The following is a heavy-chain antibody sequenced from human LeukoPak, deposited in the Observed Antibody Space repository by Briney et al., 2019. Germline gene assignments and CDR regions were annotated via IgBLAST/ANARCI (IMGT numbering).Heavy chain of an antibody. J-gene: IGHJ4*02. D-gene: IGHD5-18*01. Sequence: ASVKVSCKASGYSFISYGISWVRQAPGQGLEWMGWVGANNDNTNYAQKFQDRVTMTTDTSTSTTYMELRSLRSDDTAVYYCTRDSRLRYTAMVVPPFDYWGQGTLVTVSS. CDR1: GYSFISYG. V-gene: IGHV1-18*01. CDR2: VGANNDNT. CDR3: TRDSRLRYTAMVVPPFDY.